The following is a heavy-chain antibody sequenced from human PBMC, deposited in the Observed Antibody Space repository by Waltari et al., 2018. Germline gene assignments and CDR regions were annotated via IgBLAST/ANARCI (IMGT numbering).Heavy chain of an antibody. CDR1: GDSISSSSYY. CDR3: VRHARTTSGGKHFDH. J-gene: IGHJ4*02. D-gene: IGHD2-15*01. CDR2: MYYSGSH. V-gene: IGHV4-39*01. Sequence: QLQLQESGPGLVKASETLSLTCTVSGDSISSSSYYWGWVHQPPGKGLEWIGNMYYSGSHYPHPPLKGRGTISVDTSKSQFSLKLSSVTAADTSMYYCVRHARTTSGGKHFDHWGQGMLVTVAP.